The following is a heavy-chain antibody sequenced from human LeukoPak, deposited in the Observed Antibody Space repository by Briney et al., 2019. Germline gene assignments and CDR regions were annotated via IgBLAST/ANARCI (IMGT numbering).Heavy chain of an antibody. D-gene: IGHD6-19*01. J-gene: IGHJ6*04. CDR3: ARQGGYSSPFSV. V-gene: IGHV4-4*09. CDR1: GGSISSFY. Sequence: SETLSLTCTVSGGSISSFYRTWIRQPPGKGLECIGYIYTSGITNYNPSLKSRVTISVDTSKNQFSLKLSSVTAADTAVYYCARQGGYSSPFSVWDEGTTVTVSS. CDR2: IYTSGIT.